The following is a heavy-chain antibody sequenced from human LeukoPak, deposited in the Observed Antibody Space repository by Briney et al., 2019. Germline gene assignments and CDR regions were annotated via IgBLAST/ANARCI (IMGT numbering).Heavy chain of an antibody. Sequence: GASVKVSCKASGYTFTSYDISWVRQAPGQGLEWMGGIIPIFGTANYAQKFQGRVTITADKSTSTAYMELSSLRSEDTAVYYCARDGPDSSSWYGYFDYWGQGTLVTVSS. CDR1: GYTFTSYD. CDR3: ARDGPDSSSWYGYFDY. CDR2: IIPIFGTA. V-gene: IGHV1-69*06. J-gene: IGHJ4*02. D-gene: IGHD6-13*01.